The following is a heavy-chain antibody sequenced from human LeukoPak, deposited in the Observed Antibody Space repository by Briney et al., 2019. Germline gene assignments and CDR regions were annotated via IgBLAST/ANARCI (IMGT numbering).Heavy chain of an antibody. CDR3: ARGDNSGWRNVYYFDY. CDR1: GFTFSSYG. D-gene: IGHD6-19*01. CDR2: ISSSSSYI. J-gene: IGHJ4*02. Sequence: GGSLRLSCAASGFTFSSYGMNWVRQAPGKGLEWVSSISSSSSYIYYADSVKGRFTISRDNAQNSMSLQMNSLRAEDTAVYYCARGDNSGWRNVYYFDYWGQGTLVTVSS. V-gene: IGHV3-21*01.